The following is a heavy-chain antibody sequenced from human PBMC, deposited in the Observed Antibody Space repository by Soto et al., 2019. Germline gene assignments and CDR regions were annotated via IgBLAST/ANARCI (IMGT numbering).Heavy chain of an antibody. V-gene: IGHV3-66*01. CDR2: IYSGGST. Sequence: GGSLRLSCAASGFTVSSNYMSWVRQAPGKGLEWVSVIYSGGSTYYADSVKGRFTISRDNSKNTLYLQMNSLRAEDTAVYYCARTPGYSGYDDAFDIWGQGTMVTVSS. J-gene: IGHJ3*02. CDR3: ARTPGYSGYDDAFDI. D-gene: IGHD5-12*01. CDR1: GFTVSSNY.